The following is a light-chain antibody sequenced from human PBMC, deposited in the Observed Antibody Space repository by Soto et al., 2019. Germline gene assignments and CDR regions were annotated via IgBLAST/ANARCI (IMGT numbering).Light chain of an antibody. V-gene: IGKV1-39*01. J-gene: IGKJ1*01. CDR1: QSISSY. CDR2: AAS. CDR3: QQSYSTPPT. Sequence: IQVTRAPSALCASGGARVTITCRASQSISSYLNWYQQKPGKAPKLLIYAASSLQSGVPSRFSGSGSGTDFTLTISSLQPEDFATYYCQQSYSTPPTFGQGTKVDIK.